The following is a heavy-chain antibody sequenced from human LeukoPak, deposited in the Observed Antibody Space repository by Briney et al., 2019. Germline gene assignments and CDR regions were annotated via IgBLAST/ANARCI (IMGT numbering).Heavy chain of an antibody. Sequence: SETLSLTCAVSGDSISSGNWWTWVRQPPGEGLEWIGEVHLSGRTHYNPSLESRVTMSVDMSENHISLRLTSVTAADTAVYYCAREGGPYRPLDYSGQGTLVTVSS. CDR2: VHLSGRT. CDR1: GDSISSGNW. CDR3: AREGGPYRPLDY. J-gene: IGHJ4*02. V-gene: IGHV4-4*02.